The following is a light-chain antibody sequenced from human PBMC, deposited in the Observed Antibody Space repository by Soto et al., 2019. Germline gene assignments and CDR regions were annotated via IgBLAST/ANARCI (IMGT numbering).Light chain of an antibody. CDR1: HDISSR. CDR3: QQGTSFPWT. J-gene: IGKJ1*01. CDR2: AAS. V-gene: IGKV1-12*01. Sequence: DIQMTQSPSYVSASVGDRVTITCRASHDISSRLAWYQQKPGKAPKLLIFAASTLQSGVPARFSSSGSGTDFTLTISSLQPEDFATYFCQQGTSFPWTFGQGTKVEI.